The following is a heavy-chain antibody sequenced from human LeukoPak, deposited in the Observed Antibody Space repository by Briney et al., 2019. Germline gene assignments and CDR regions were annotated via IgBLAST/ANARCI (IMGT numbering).Heavy chain of an antibody. Sequence: GGSLRLSCAASGFTFTSYGMNWVRQAPGKGLEWVSYTSSSSGIICYADSVKGRFTISRDNAKNSLYLRMNRLRAEDTAVYYCARHGGVPYGLDVWGQGTTVTVSS. D-gene: IGHD2-15*01. CDR2: TSSSSGII. J-gene: IGHJ6*02. CDR3: ARHGGVPYGLDV. V-gene: IGHV3-48*01. CDR1: GFTFTSYG.